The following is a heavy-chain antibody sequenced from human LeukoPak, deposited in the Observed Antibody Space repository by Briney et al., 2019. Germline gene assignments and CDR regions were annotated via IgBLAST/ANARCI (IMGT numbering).Heavy chain of an antibody. J-gene: IGHJ5*02. V-gene: IGHV4-34*01. D-gene: IGHD6-13*01. CDR2: INHSGST. CDR1: GGSFSGYY. Sequence: SETLSLTCAVYGGSFSGYYWSWIRQPPGKGLEWIGEINHSGSTNYNPSLKSRVTISVDTSKNQFSLKLNSVTAADTAVYYCARGVTRTQWAAAAKTGRRKTNWFDPWGQGTLVTVSS. CDR3: ARGVTRTQWAAAAKTGRRKTNWFDP.